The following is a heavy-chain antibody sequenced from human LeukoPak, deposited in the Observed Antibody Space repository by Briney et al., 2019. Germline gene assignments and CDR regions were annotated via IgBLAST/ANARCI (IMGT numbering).Heavy chain of an antibody. D-gene: IGHD6-6*01. CDR2: IDWNGGST. CDR1: GFTFDDYG. J-gene: IGHJ6*03. V-gene: IGHV3-20*04. Sequence: GGSLRLSCAASGFTFDDYGMSWVRQAPGKGLEWVSGIDWNGGSTAYADSVKGRFTISRDNAKNSLYLQMNSLRVEDTALYYCARALSNYLYYYIDVWGKGTTVTVSS. CDR3: ARALSNYLYYYIDV.